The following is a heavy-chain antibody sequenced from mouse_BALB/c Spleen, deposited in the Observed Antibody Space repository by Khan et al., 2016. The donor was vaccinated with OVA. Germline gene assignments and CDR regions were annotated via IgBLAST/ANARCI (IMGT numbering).Heavy chain of an antibody. CDR1: GFSLTTYG. Sequence: QMQLEESGPGLVQPSQSLSITCTVSGFSLTTYGVHWVRQSPGKSLEWLGVIWSGGSTEYNTPFISRLSINKDNSKSQVFFKMNSLQADDTVMYYCARNSYMYDFTYWGQGTLVTVSA. J-gene: IGHJ3*01. D-gene: IGHD2-14*01. CDR2: IWSGGST. V-gene: IGHV2-2*01. CDR3: ARNSYMYDFTY.